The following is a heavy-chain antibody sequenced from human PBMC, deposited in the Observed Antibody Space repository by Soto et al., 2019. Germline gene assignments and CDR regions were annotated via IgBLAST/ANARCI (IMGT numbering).Heavy chain of an antibody. V-gene: IGHV3-64*02. CDR2: ISSDGGST. CDR1: GFTFSNYE. D-gene: IGHD2-21*01. Sequence: EVQLVESGEGLVQPGGSLRLSCAGSGFTFSNYEMHWVRQAPGKGLEYVSTISSDGGSTYYADSVKGRFTISRDNSKSTLYLHMCSLRVEDMAVYYCARAYQAFGGYSDYWGQGTLVTVCS. CDR3: ARAYQAFGGYSDY. J-gene: IGHJ4*02.